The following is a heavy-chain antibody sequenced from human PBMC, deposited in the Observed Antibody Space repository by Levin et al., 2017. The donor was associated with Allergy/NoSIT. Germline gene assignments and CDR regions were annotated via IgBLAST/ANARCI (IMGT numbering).Heavy chain of an antibody. D-gene: IGHD1-1*01. CDR2: ISNSDYTI. CDR3: ARDGYPTVPKSPPYWFDS. CDR1: GFTFSDYS. Sequence: GESLKISCAASGFTFSDYSMNWVRQAPGKGLEWVSYISNSDYTIYYADSVKGRFTISRDNAKNLLYLQMNSLRAEDTAVYYCARDGYPTVPKSPPYWFDSWGQGTLVTVSS. V-gene: IGHV3-48*01. J-gene: IGHJ5*01.